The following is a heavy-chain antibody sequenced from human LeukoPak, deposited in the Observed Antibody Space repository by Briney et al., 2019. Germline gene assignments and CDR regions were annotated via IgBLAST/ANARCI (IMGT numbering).Heavy chain of an antibody. CDR3: ARFLGSGYCYYYYIDV. D-gene: IGHD2-15*01. CDR2: ISSSGSTI. CDR1: GFTFSDYY. J-gene: IGHJ6*03. V-gene: IGHV3-11*04. Sequence: GGSLRLSCAASGFTFSDYYMSWLRQAPGKGLEWVSYISSSGSTIYYADSVKGRFTISRDNAKNPLYLQMNSLRAEDTAVYYCARFLGSGYCYYYYIDVWGKGTTVTVSS.